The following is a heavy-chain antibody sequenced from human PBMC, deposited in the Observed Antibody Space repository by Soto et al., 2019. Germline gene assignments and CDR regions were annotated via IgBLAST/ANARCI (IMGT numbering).Heavy chain of an antibody. CDR3: ARGGYDYSNPFDY. CDR1: GFTFNRYW. CDR2: INQDGSEK. D-gene: IGHD4-4*01. J-gene: IGHJ4*02. Sequence: EVQLVESGGGLVQPGGSLRLSCAASGFTFNRYWMKWVRQAPGRGLEWMGNINQDGSEKHYVDSVKGRFTISRDNAKDSVYLQMNSLKAEDWAMYFCARGGYDYSNPFDYWGQGTLVTVSS. V-gene: IGHV3-7*04.